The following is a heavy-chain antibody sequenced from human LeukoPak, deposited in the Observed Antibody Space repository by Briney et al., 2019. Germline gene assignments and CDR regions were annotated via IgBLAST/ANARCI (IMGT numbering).Heavy chain of an antibody. V-gene: IGHV1-46*01. CDR2: INPSGGST. CDR1: GYTFTSYY. Sequence: ASVKVSCKASGYTFTSYYMDWVRQAPGQRHECMGIINPSGGSTSYAQKFQGRVTMTRNTSTSTVYMELSSLRTEDTTVYYCARDPRGDSYFDYWGQGTLVTVSS. D-gene: IGHD2-21*02. CDR3: ARDPRGDSYFDY. J-gene: IGHJ4*02.